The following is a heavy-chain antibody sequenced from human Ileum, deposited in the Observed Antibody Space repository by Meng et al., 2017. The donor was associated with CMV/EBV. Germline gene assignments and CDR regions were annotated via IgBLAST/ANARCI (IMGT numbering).Heavy chain of an antibody. Sequence: AAFGSTFSGRWMHWVGQAPGKGLVWVSRINADGNSMNYEDTVKVRFTISRDNAKNTLYLQMSSLSTEDTAVYYCTRGVNAAYGLFDYWGQGALVTVSS. CDR1: GSTFSGRW. J-gene: IGHJ4*02. CDR3: TRGVNAAYGLFDY. D-gene: IGHD4-17*01. V-gene: IGHV3-74*01. CDR2: INADGNSM.